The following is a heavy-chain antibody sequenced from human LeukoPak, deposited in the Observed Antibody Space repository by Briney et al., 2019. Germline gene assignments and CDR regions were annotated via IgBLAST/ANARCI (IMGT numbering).Heavy chain of an antibody. J-gene: IGHJ6*02. Sequence: SETLSLTCTVSGGSISSGGYYWSWIRQHPGKGLEWIGYIYYSGSTYYNPSLKSRVTISVDTSKNQFSLKLSSVTAADTAVYYCARLFGQYGSREPPADHGMDVWGQGTTVTVSS. CDR2: IYYSGST. CDR3: ARLFGQYGSREPPADHGMDV. D-gene: IGHD6-13*01. CDR1: GGSISSGGYY. V-gene: IGHV4-31*03.